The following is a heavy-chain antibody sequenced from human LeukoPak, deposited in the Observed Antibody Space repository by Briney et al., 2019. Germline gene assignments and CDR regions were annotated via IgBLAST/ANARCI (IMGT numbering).Heavy chain of an antibody. CDR3: ARLVGATYSTYFFDY. V-gene: IGHV4-39*01. CDR1: GGSISSSSYY. CDR2: IYYSGDT. J-gene: IGHJ4*02. D-gene: IGHD1-26*01. Sequence: PSETLSLTCTVSGGSISSSSYYWGWLRQPPGKGLEWIGSIYYSGDTYSNPSLKSRVTFSVDTSKNQFALKLNSVTAADTAVYYCARLVGATYSTYFFDYWGQGTLVTVSS.